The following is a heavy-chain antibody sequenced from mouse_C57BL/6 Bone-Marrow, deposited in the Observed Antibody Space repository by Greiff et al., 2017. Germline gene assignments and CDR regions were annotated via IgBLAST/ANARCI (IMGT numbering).Heavy chain of an antibody. Sequence: VQLQQSGAELARPGASVKLSCKASGYTFTSYGISWVKQRPGQGLEWIGEIYPRSGNTYYNEKFKGKATLTADKSSSTASIELRILTSEGAAVDYCARDYGYAPAWFAYWGQGTLVTVSA. D-gene: IGHD2-2*01. J-gene: IGHJ3*01. CDR1: GYTFTSYG. CDR3: ARDYGYAPAWFAY. V-gene: IGHV1-81*01. CDR2: IYPRSGNT.